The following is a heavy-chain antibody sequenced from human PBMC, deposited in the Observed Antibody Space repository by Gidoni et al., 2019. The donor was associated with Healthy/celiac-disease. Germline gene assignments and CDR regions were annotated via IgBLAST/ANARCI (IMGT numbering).Heavy chain of an antibody. J-gene: IGHJ5*02. V-gene: IGHV4-34*01. D-gene: IGHD2-2*01. CDR2: INHSGST. CDR1: GGSFSGYY. Sequence: QVQLQQWGAGLLKPSETLSLTCAVSGGSFSGYYWRWIRQPPGKGLEWIGEINHSGSTNYNPSLKSRVTISVDTSKNQFSLKLSSVTAADTAVYYCARGVVVVPAAKMGGFDPWGQGTLVTVSS. CDR3: ARGVVVVPAAKMGGFDP.